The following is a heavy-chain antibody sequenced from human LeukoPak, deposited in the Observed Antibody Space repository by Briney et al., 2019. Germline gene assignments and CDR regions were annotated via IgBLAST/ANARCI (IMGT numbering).Heavy chain of an antibody. CDR2: IYYSGST. CDR3: ARELEDTAMGN. CDR1: GGSISSGDYY. V-gene: IGHV4-30-4*01. J-gene: IGHJ4*02. D-gene: IGHD5-18*01. Sequence: PSETLSLTCTVSGGSISSGDYYWSWIRQPPGKGLEWIGYIYYSGSTYYNPSLKSRVTISVDTSKNQFSLKLSSVTAADTAVDYWARELEDTAMGNWDQGTLVTVSS.